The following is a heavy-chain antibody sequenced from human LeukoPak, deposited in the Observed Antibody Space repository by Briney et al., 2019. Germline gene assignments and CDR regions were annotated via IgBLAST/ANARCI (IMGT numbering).Heavy chain of an antibody. CDR1: GYTFTSYG. J-gene: IGHJ3*02. V-gene: IGHV1-18*01. D-gene: IGHD3-10*01. Sequence: ASVKVSCKASGYTFTSYGISWVRQAPGQGLEWMGWISAYNGNTNYAKKLQGKVTMTTDTSTSTAYMELRSLRSDDTAVYYCARNLWFGESSDAFDMWGQGTMVTVSS. CDR3: ARNLWFGESSDAFDM. CDR2: ISAYNGNT.